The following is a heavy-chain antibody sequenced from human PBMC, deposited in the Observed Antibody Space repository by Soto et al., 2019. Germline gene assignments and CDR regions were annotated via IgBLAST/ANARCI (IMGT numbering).Heavy chain of an antibody. J-gene: IGHJ4*02. Sequence: SGPTLVNPTQTLTLTCTFSGFSLSTTGAGVGWIRQPPGKALEWLALIYWDDDKRYSPSLKTRLTITKDTSKSQVVLTMTNMDPVDTATYYCARSFYDSSGYFLLFDSWGQGTLVTVT. CDR1: GFSLSTTGAG. V-gene: IGHV2-5*02. D-gene: IGHD3-22*01. CDR3: ARSFYDSSGYFLLFDS. CDR2: IYWDDDK.